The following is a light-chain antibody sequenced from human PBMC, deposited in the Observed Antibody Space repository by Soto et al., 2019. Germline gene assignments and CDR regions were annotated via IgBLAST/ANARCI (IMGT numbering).Light chain of an antibody. V-gene: IGKV1-33*01. CDR1: PDIRKF. CDR2: DVS. Sequence: DIQMPQSPSFLSAFVGDRVTITCQATPDIRKFLNWYQQKPGKPPKLLIYDVSKLETGVPSRFSGSKSGTDFTFTISGLQPEDVAPYYCQQYENLHTFGQGTKLQIK. CDR3: QQYENLHT. J-gene: IGKJ2*01.